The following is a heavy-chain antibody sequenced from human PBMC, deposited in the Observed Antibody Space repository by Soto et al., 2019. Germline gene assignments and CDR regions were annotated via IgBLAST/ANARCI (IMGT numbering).Heavy chain of an antibody. Sequence: GGSLRLSRAASGFTPSGYAMDWVRQAPGKGLEYVSGISSNGVGTYYANSVQGRFTISRDNSKNTVYLQMGSLRPEDMAVYYCARRARPDFYYMDVWGKGTTVTVS. J-gene: IGHJ6*03. CDR3: ARRARPDFYYMDV. D-gene: IGHD6-6*01. V-gene: IGHV3-64*01. CDR2: ISSNGVGT. CDR1: GFTPSGYA.